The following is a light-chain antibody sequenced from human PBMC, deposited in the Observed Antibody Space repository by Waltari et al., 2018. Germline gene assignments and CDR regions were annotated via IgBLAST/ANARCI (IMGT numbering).Light chain of an antibody. CDR3: QQLNSYPIT. CDR1: QGISSN. CDR2: AAS. V-gene: IGKV1-9*01. J-gene: IGKJ5*01. Sequence: DIQLTQSPSSLSASVGDRVTITCRASQGISSNLVWYQQKPGKAPKLLISAASTLQSGVPLRFSGSGSGTDFTLTISSLQPEDFATYYCQQLNSYPITFGQGTRLEIK.